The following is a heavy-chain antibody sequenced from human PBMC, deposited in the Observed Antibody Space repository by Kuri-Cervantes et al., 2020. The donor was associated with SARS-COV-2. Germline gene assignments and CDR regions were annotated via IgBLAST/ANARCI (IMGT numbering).Heavy chain of an antibody. J-gene: IGHJ4*02. CDR2: VYYSGTT. CDR3: ARAMGGSWSQMPHFDT. Sequence: GSLRLSCTVSGGSTSSQSYYWGWIRQPPGKGLEWIGSVYYSGTTYYNPSLRSRVTMSADTSRNQLSLKVNSVTAADTAVYYCARAMGGSWSQMPHFDTWGQGTLVTVSS. D-gene: IGHD6-13*01. V-gene: IGHV4-39*07. CDR1: GGSTSSQSYY.